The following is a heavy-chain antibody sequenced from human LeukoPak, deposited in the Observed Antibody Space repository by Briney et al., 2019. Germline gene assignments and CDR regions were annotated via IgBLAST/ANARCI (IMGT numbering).Heavy chain of an antibody. CDR3: STVRVNDYVWGTYRYSYFEY. J-gene: IGHJ4*02. CDR2: IQSRSYGGAT. D-gene: IGHD3-16*02. Sequence: GGSLRLSCTASGFTFGDYGMSWVRQAPGKGLEWVAFIQSRSYGGATQYAASVKGRFTISRDDSKSIAFLQMSSLKTEDTAVYYCSTVRVNDYVWGTYRYSYFEYWGQGTLVTVSS. CDR1: GFTFGDYG. V-gene: IGHV3-49*04.